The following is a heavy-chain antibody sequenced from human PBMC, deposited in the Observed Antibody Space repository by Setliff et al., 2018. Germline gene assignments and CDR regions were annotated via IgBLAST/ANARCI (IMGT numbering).Heavy chain of an antibody. D-gene: IGHD3-10*01. CDR2: IYSIGET. CDR3: ARDRGGTNPWFDF. Sequence: PGGSLRLSCVVSGLTVSNDFMGWVRQAPGKGLEWVSVIYSIGETRYADSVKGRFTISRDKSKNTLYLHLSSLRVEDTATYYCARDRGGTNPWFDFWGQGTQVTVSS. J-gene: IGHJ5*01. V-gene: IGHV3-53*01. CDR1: GLTVSNDF.